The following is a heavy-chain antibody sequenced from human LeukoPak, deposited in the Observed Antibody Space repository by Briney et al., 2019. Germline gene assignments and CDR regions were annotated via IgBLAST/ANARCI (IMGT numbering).Heavy chain of an antibody. Sequence: GGSLRLSCAASGFTFSDYYMSWIRQAPGKGLEWVSYISSSGSTIYYADSGKGRFTISRDNAKNSLYLQMNSLRAEDTAVHYCARDRHRYYDILTGYQRSHDAFDIWGQGTMVTVSS. CDR3: ARDRHRYYDILTGYQRSHDAFDI. CDR2: ISSSGSTI. V-gene: IGHV3-11*01. J-gene: IGHJ3*02. D-gene: IGHD3-9*01. CDR1: GFTFSDYY.